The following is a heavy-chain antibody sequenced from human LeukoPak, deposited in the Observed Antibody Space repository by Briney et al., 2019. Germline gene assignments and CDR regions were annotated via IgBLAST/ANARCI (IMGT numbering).Heavy chain of an antibody. CDR3: AKDPSLVVPGYMDV. J-gene: IGHJ6*03. V-gene: IGHV3-30*04. D-gene: IGHD2-2*01. CDR1: GFTFSSYA. Sequence: TGGSLRLSCAASGFTFSSYAMHWVRQAPGKGLEWVAVISYGGSNKYYADSVKGRFTISRDNSKNTLYLQMNSLRAEDTAVYYCAKDPSLVVPGYMDVWGKGTTVTISS. CDR2: ISYGGSNK.